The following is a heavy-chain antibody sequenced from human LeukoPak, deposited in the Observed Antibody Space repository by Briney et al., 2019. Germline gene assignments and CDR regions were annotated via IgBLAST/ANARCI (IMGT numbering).Heavy chain of an antibody. Sequence: GGSLRLSCATSQFNFNNYGMTWVRQAPGKGLEWVSSITGSGGRTQYADSVQSRFTISRDNSKNTLYLQMNSLRAEDTAVYYCAKDPNGDYIGTFDIWGQGTMVTVSS. CDR1: QFNFNNYG. J-gene: IGHJ3*02. V-gene: IGHV3-23*01. CDR3: AKDPNGDYIGTFDI. D-gene: IGHD4-17*01. CDR2: ITGSGGRT.